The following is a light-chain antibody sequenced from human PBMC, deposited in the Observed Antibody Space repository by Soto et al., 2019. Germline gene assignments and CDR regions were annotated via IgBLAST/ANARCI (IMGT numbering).Light chain of an antibody. CDR3: SSYTNSNTRV. CDR1: NSDVGDYNY. CDR2: EVS. V-gene: IGLV2-14*01. J-gene: IGLJ1*01. Sequence: QSVLTQPASVSGSPGQSITISCTGTNSDVGDYNYVSWYQQHPGKAPKLIIYEVSNRPSGISDRFSASESGNTASLTISGLQAEDEADYYCSSYTNSNTRVFGTGTKLTVL.